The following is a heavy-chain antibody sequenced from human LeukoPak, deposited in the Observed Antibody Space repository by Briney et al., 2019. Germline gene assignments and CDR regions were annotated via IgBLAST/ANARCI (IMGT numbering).Heavy chain of an antibody. CDR2: ISAYNGNT. V-gene: IGHV1-18*01. CDR3: ARSRGYSGYDPEGENFDY. CDR1: GYTFTSYG. Sequence: ASVKVSCKASGYTFTSYGISWVRQAPGQGLEWMGWISAYNGNTNYAQKLQGRVTITADKSTSTTYMELSSLRSEDTAVYYCARSRGYSGYDPEGENFDYWGQGTLVTVSS. J-gene: IGHJ4*02. D-gene: IGHD5-12*01.